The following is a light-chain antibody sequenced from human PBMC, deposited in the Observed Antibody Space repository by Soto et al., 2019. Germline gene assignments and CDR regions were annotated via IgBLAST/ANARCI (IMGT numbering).Light chain of an antibody. V-gene: IGKV3-11*01. CDR1: RSVNSY. CDR3: QQRGNWPRT. Sequence: EIVLTQSPDTLSLSPGERATLSCRASRSVNSYLAWYQQKPGQAPRLLIYDASNRATGIPARFSGSGSGTDFTLTISSLEPEDFAVYFCQQRGNWPRTFGQGTKVDIK. J-gene: IGKJ1*01. CDR2: DAS.